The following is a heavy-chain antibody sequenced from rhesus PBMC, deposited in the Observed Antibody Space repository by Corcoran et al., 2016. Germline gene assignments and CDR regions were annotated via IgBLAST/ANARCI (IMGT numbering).Heavy chain of an antibody. D-gene: IGHD4-4*01. CDR2: IYGGGSST. CDR1: GGSISSSY. Sequence: QLQLQESGPGLVKPSETLSVTCAVSGGSISSSYWSWIRQAPGKGLEWIGYIYGGGSSTNYNPSLMSRVRLSVDTSKYQLSLKLSSVTAADTAVYYCAIGAMTMVATGIDYWGQGVLVTVSS. V-gene: IGHV4-169*02. CDR3: AIGAMTMVATGIDY. J-gene: IGHJ4*01.